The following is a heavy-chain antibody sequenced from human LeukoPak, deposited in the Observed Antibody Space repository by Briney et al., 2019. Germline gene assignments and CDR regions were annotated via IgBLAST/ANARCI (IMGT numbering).Heavy chain of an antibody. V-gene: IGHV3-23*01. Sequence: PGGSLRLSCAASGFTFSNYAMGWVRQAPGKGLEWVSLISGSGGDTYFADSVKGRFAIFRENSKNTLYLQMDGLRVEDTAIYYCAPDLRGSAWSLDDWGQGTLVTVFS. CDR3: APDLRGSAWSLDD. CDR2: ISGSGGDT. D-gene: IGHD6-13*01. CDR1: GFTFSNYA. J-gene: IGHJ4*02.